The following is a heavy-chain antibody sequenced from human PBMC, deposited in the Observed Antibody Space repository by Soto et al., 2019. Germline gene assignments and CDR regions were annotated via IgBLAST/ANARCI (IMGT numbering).Heavy chain of an antibody. Sequence: QVQLQESGPGLVKPSETLSLTCTVSGDSISSLYWSWIRQPPGKGLEWIGYIYYSGSINYNPSLKSRVTIPVNPPXNQFSLRLSSVTAADTAVYYCAKSLWDTSGWKTDYWGQGTLVTVSS. CDR2: IYYSGSI. V-gene: IGHV4-59*01. CDR1: GDSISSLY. D-gene: IGHD6-19*01. CDR3: AKSLWDTSGWKTDY. J-gene: IGHJ4*02.